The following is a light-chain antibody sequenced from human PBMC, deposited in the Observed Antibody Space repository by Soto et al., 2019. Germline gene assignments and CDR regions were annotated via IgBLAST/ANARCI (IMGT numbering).Light chain of an antibody. CDR3: SSYTSSITLFV. V-gene: IGLV2-14*03. J-gene: IGLJ1*01. Sequence: VLTQPASVSGSPGQSITVSCTGTSSDVGVYDYVSWYQQHPGKAPKLIIYDVSNRPSGVSGRFSGSKSGNTASLTISGLQAEDAADYYCSSYTSSITLFVFGSGTKVTVL. CDR2: DVS. CDR1: SSDVGVYDY.